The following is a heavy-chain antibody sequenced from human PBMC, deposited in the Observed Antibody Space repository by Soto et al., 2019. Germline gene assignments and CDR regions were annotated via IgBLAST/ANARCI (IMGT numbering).Heavy chain of an antibody. V-gene: IGHV1-8*01. CDR1: GYTFTSYD. J-gene: IGHJ6*02. CDR2: MNPNSGNT. CDR3: ARDRSPYYGMDV. D-gene: IGHD1-26*01. Sequence: GASVKVSCKASGYTFTSYDINWVRQATGQGLEWMGWMNPNSGNTGYAQKFRGRVTITRDTSASTAYMELSSLRSEDTAVYYCARDRSPYYGMDVWGQGTTVTVSS.